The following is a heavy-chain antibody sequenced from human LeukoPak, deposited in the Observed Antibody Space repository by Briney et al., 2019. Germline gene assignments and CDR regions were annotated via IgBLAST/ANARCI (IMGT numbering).Heavy chain of an antibody. J-gene: IGHJ6*03. V-gene: IGHV4-34*01. D-gene: IGHD6-19*01. CDR3: ARKPGYISGPAPYYYYYMDV. Sequence: SETLSLTCAVYGGSFSGYYLSWIRQPPGKGLEWIGEINHSGSTNYNPSLKSRVTISVDTSKNQFSLKLSSVTAADTAVYYCARKPGYISGPAPYYYYYMDVWGKGTTVTVSS. CDR2: INHSGST. CDR1: GGSFSGYY.